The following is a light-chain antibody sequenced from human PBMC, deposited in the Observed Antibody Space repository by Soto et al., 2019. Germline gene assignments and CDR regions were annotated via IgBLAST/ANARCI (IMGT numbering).Light chain of an antibody. CDR3: QQGHTSPLT. CDR1: QSINSE. J-gene: IGKJ2*01. CDR2: GAS. Sequence: EIVMTQSPATLSLSPGERAALSCRASQSINSELAWYQQKPGQPPRLLIYGASTRATGVPARFTGSESGSEFTLTISRLQSEDFAVYYCQQGHTSPLTFGQGTRLEI. V-gene: IGKV3-15*01.